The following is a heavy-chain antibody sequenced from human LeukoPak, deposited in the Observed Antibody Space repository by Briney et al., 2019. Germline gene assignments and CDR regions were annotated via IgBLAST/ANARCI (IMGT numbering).Heavy chain of an antibody. D-gene: IGHD6-19*01. CDR2: ISSSRSYI. J-gene: IGHJ3*02. CDR3: ARDSVAGVFDI. CDR1: GFTLSRYS. Sequence: MTGGSLRLPCAASGFTLSRYSVNWVRQAPGKGLEWVSSISSSRSYIYYADSVKGRFTISRDNAKNSLYLQMNSLRAEDTAVYYCARDSVAGVFDIWGQGTMVPVSS. V-gene: IGHV3-21*01.